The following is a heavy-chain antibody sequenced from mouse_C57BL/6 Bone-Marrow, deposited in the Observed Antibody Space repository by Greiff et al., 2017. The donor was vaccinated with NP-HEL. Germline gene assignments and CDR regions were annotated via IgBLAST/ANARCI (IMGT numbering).Heavy chain of an antibody. V-gene: IGHV1-64*01. Sequence: QVQLKQPGAELVKPGASVKLSCKASGYTFTSYWMHWVKQRPGQGLEWIGMIHPNSGSTNYNEKFKSKATLTVDKSSSTAYMQLSSLTSEDSAVYYCPRYYSNYWYFDVWGTGTTVTVSS. D-gene: IGHD2-5*01. CDR2: IHPNSGST. CDR3: PRYYSNYWYFDV. J-gene: IGHJ1*03. CDR1: GYTFTSYW.